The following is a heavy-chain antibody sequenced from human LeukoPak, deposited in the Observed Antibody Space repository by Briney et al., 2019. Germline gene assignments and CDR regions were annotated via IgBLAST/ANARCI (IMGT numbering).Heavy chain of an antibody. CDR1: GGSISSYY. D-gene: IGHD5-18*01. J-gene: IGHJ6*02. CDR3: ARLSHINEGYSYGLYYYYGMDV. V-gene: IGHV4-59*08. CDR2: IYYSGST. Sequence: PSETLSLTCTVSGGSISSYYWSWIRQPPGKGLGWIGYIYYSGSTNYNPSLKSRVTISVDTSKNQFSLKLSSVTAADTAVYYCARLSHINEGYSYGLYYYYGMDVWGQGTTVTVSS.